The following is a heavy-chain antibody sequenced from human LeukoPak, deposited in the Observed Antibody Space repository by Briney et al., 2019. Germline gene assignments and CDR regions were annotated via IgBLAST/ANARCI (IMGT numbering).Heavy chain of an antibody. D-gene: IGHD4-11*01. CDR1: KFTFSHYG. CDR3: AKDAQRGFDYSNSLEY. V-gene: IGHV3-33*06. Sequence: PGRSLRLSCAASKFTFSHYGMHWVRQAPGKGLQWVAVIWSDGSNQYYADSVKGRFTISRDNSNNMVYLQMNSLRADDTGVYYCAKDAQRGFDYSNSLEYWGQGALVTVS. J-gene: IGHJ4*02. CDR2: IWSDGSNQ.